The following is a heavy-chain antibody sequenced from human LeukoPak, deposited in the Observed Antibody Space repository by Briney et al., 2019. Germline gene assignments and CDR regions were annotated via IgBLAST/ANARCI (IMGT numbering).Heavy chain of an antibody. CDR3: ARTRGGYSYGYPGYFQH. V-gene: IGHV1-2*02. D-gene: IGHD5-18*01. CDR2: TIPNSGGK. CDR1: AYTFTVYY. J-gene: IGHJ1*01. Sequence: ASVTVSFTASAYTFTVYYIHWVRQAPGQGLEWMGWTIPNSGGKNYAEKFQGRVTMTRDTSITTAYMELSRLTSDDTAVYYCARTRGGYSYGYPGYFQHWGQGTMVTVSS.